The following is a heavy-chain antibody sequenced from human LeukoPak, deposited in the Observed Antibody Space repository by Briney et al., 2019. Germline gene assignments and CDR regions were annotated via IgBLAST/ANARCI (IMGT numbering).Heavy chain of an antibody. D-gene: IGHD3/OR15-3a*01. CDR1: GYSLTSYW. CDR3: ARHSEGSSLDPMDV. V-gene: IGHV5-51*01. Sequence: GESLKTSRKGSGYSLTSYWIGWVRQIPGKGPEWMGIIYPGDSDTRYSPSFQGQVTISADNSISTAYLQWSSLKAADTAMYYCARHSEGSSLDPMDVWGKGTTVTVSS. J-gene: IGHJ6*03. CDR2: IYPGDSDT.